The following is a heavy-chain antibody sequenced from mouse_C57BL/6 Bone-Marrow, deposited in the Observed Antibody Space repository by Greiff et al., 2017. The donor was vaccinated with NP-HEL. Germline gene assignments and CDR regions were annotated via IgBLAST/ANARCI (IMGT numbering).Heavy chain of an antibody. V-gene: IGHV1-19*01. CDR1: GYTFTDYY. J-gene: IGHJ3*01. CDR3: ARPIYYGKGWFAY. Sequence: VQLQQSGPVLVKPGASVKMSCKASGYTFTDYYMNWVKQSHGKSLVWIGVINPYNGGTSYNQKFKGKATLTVDKSSSTAYMELNSLTSEDSAVYYCARPIYYGKGWFAYWGQGTLVTVSA. CDR2: INPYNGGT. D-gene: IGHD2-1*01.